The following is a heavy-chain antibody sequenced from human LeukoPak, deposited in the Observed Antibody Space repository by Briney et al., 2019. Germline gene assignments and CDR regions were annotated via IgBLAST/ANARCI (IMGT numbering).Heavy chain of an antibody. V-gene: IGHV3-7*03. CDR3: AKSLTIFGVVRGSFDY. D-gene: IGHD3-3*01. CDR2: IKQDGSEK. CDR1: GFTFSSYW. Sequence: GGSLRLSCAASGFTFSSYWMSWVRQAPGKGLEWVANIKQDGSEKYYVDSVKGRFTISRDNAKNSLYLQMNSLRAEDTAVYYCAKSLTIFGVVRGSFDYWGQGTLVTVSS. J-gene: IGHJ4*02.